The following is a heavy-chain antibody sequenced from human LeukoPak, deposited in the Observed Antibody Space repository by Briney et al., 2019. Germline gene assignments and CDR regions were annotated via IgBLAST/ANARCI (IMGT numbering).Heavy chain of an antibody. CDR3: AREAIYSGSSPDY. CDR2: IIPIFGTA. D-gene: IGHD1-26*01. CDR1: GGTFSSYA. J-gene: IGHJ4*02. Sequence: SVKVSCTASGGTFSSYAISWVRQAPGQGLEWMGGIIPIFGTANYAQKFQGRVTITADESTSTAYMELSSLRSEDTAVYYCAREAIYSGSSPDYWGQGTLVTVSS. V-gene: IGHV1-69*01.